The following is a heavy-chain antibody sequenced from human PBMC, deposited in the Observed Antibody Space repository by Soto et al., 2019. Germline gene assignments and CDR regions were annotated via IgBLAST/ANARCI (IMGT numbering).Heavy chain of an antibody. CDR2: ISSSSSTI. Sequence: EVQLVESGGGLVQPGGSLRLSCAASGFTFSSYSMNWVRQAPGKGLEWVSYISSSSSTIYYADSVKGRFTISRDNAKNSLYLQMNCLRDEDTAVYYCARYGPRTTFGYWGQGTLVTVSS. CDR1: GFTFSSYS. D-gene: IGHD1-1*01. J-gene: IGHJ4*02. V-gene: IGHV3-48*02. CDR3: ARYGPRTTFGY.